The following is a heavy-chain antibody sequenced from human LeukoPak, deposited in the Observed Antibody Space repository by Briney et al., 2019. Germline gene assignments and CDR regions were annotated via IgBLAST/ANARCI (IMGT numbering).Heavy chain of an antibody. CDR1: GYTFTGYY. CDR3: ARVRTPNARNCSSTSCYRGNWFDP. V-gene: IGHV1-2*06. D-gene: IGHD2-2*02. Sequence: ASVKVSCKASGYTFTGYYMHWVRQAPGQGLEWMGRINPNSVGTNYAQTFQGRVTMTRDTSISTAYMELSRLRSDDTAVYYCARVRTPNARNCSSTSCYRGNWFDPWGQGTLVTVSS. J-gene: IGHJ5*02. CDR2: INPNSVGT.